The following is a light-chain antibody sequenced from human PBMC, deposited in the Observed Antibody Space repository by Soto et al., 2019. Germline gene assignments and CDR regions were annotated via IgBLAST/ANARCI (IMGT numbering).Light chain of an antibody. V-gene: IGKV1-5*01. Sequence: DIQMTQSPSTLSASVGYRVTITCRASQSISSWLAWYQQKPGKAPKLLIYDASSLESGVPPRFSGSGSGTEFTLTISSLQPDDFATYYCRQYDSYSWTFGQGTKVDIK. CDR2: DAS. J-gene: IGKJ1*01. CDR1: QSISSW. CDR3: RQYDSYSWT.